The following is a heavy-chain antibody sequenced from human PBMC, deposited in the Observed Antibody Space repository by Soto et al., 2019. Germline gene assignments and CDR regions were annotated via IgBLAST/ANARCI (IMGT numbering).Heavy chain of an antibody. CDR3: TRGETPFDY. Sequence: QVQLVQSGAEVKKPGASVKVSCKASGYTFTSYGISWVRQAPGQGLEWMGWISAYNGNTNYAQKLQGRVTMTTDTSKSKGYMELTDLRSGDTAVYYCTRGETPFDYWGQGTLVTVSS. CDR1: GYTFTSYG. V-gene: IGHV1-18*04. CDR2: ISAYNGNT. D-gene: IGHD1-26*01. J-gene: IGHJ4*02.